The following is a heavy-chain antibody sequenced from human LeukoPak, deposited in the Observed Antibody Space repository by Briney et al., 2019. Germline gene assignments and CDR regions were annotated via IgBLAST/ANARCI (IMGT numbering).Heavy chain of an antibody. CDR1: GVSISSYY. D-gene: IGHD5-24*01. CDR2: IYYSGST. Sequence: SETLSLTCTASGVSISSYYWSWIRQPPGKGLEWIGYIYYSGSTNYNPSLKSRVTISVDTSKNQFSLKLSSVTAADTAVYYCARPRSRRDGYNLSWYFDLWGRGTLVTVSS. CDR3: ARPRSRRDGYNLSWYFDL. J-gene: IGHJ2*01. V-gene: IGHV4-59*08.